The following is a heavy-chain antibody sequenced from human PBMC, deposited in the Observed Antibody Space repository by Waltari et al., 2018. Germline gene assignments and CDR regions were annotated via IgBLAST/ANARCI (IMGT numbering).Heavy chain of an antibody. CDR3: ARGLGGSSPFDY. D-gene: IGHD3-16*01. V-gene: IGHV1-2*02. CDR2: INPTNGVT. CDR1: GYSFGGYY. J-gene: IGHJ4*02. Sequence: QVHLVQSGAEVKQSGASVKVSCKASGYSFGGYYLYWGRQAPGQGLEWMGWINPTNGVTNYAQKFQGRVTMTRDTSINSVYMDLSRLRSDDTAVYFCARGLGGSSPFDYWGRGTLVTVSS.